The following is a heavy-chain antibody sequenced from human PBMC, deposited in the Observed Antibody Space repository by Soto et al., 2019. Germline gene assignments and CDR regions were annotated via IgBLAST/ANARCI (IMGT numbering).Heavy chain of an antibody. D-gene: IGHD2-2*02. J-gene: IGHJ4*02. CDR2: MRQDGSEK. CDR1: GFTFSSYW. CDR3: ARILCSSTSCYTFDY. Sequence: GGSLRLSCAASGFTFSSYWMSWGRQAPGKGLEWVANMRQDGSEKYYVDSVKGRFTISRDNAKNSLYLQMNSLRAEDTAVYYCARILCSSTSCYTFDYWGQGTLVTVSS. V-gene: IGHV3-7*03.